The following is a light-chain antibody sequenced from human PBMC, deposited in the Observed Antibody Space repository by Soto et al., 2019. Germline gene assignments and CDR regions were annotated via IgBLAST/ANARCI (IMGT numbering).Light chain of an antibody. J-gene: IGKJ1*01. CDR3: QQYNSYSPWT. V-gene: IGKV1-5*03. Sequence: DIQMTQSPSTLSASVGDRVTITCRASQSISSWLAWYQQKPGKAPKILIYQASSLESGVPSRFSRSGSGTEFTHTISSLQPDDFATHYCQQYNSYSPWTFGQGTKVEIK. CDR1: QSISSW. CDR2: QAS.